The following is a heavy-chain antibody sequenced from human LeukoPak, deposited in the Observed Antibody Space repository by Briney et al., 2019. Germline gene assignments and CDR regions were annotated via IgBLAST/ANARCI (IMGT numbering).Heavy chain of an antibody. V-gene: IGHV4-39*07. D-gene: IGHD3-10*01. CDR3: ARGGYGLGNDFRFDP. CDR1: GGSINTPNYY. CDR2: IFYSGGT. J-gene: IGHJ5*02. Sequence: SETLSLTCTVSGGSINTPNYYWGWIRQTPGKGLEWIGNIFYSGGTYYSPSLQSRVTISVDKSKNQFSLKLSSVTPADTAVYYCARGGYGLGNDFRFDPWGQGTLVTVSS.